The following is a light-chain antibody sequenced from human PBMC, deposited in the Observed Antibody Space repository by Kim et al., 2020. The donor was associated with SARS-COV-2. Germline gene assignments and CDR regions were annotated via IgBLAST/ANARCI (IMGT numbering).Light chain of an antibody. CDR2: STS. CDR3: LLYYGGARV. Sequence: PGGTVSLTCASSTGAVTSGYYPNWFQQKPGQAPRALIYSTSNKRSWTPARFSGSLLGGKAALTLSGVQPEDEAEYYCLLYYGGARVFGGGTQLTVL. CDR1: TGAVTSGYY. V-gene: IGLV7-43*01. J-gene: IGLJ3*02.